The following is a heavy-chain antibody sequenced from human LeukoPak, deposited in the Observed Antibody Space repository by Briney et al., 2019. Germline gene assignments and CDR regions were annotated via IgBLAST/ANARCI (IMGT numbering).Heavy chain of an antibody. Sequence: GGSLRLSCAASGFTFSNYALSWVRQAPRQGLECVSAISGSGGSTYSADSLKGRFTISRDNSKNTLYLQINSLRADDTAVFYCARGGLGSAFDNWGQRTLVTVSS. CDR2: ISGSGGST. V-gene: IGHV3-23*01. D-gene: IGHD6-19*01. CDR1: GFTFSNYA. J-gene: IGHJ4*02. CDR3: ARGGLGSAFDN.